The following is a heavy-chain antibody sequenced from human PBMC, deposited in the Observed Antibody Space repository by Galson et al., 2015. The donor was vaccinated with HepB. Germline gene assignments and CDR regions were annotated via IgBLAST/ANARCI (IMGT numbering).Heavy chain of an antibody. CDR1: AGSITTYY. D-gene: IGHD6-13*01. CDR3: ARAGIAASYHYFYYMDV. J-gene: IGHJ6*03. V-gene: IGHV4-59*01. Sequence: ETLSLTCTVSAGSITTYYWTWIRQPPGKPLEWIGYMYYSGSPRYNPSLTSRVTISVDTSKNQFSLKLSSVTAADTAVYYCARAGIAASYHYFYYMDVWGKGTTVTVSS. CDR2: MYYSGSP.